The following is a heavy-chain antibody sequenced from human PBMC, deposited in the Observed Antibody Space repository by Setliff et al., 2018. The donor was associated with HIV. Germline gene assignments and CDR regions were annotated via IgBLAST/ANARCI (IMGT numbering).Heavy chain of an antibody. CDR2: IRTKPYGETT. V-gene: IGHV3-49*04. J-gene: IGHJ4*02. Sequence: PGGSLRLSCTASGFTFDNYAMSWVRQAPGEGLEWVGFIRTKPYGETTDYGAPAQGRFTISRDDSKTTLYLQINSLKTEDTAVYYCTMDLPGGVSDCLDSWGQGTLVTVSS. CDR1: GFTFDNYA. CDR3: TMDLPGGVSDCLDS. D-gene: IGHD2-8*02.